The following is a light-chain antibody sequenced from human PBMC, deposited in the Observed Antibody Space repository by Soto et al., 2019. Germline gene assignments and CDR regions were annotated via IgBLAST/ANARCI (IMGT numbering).Light chain of an antibody. Sequence: DIVMTQSPDSLAVSLGERATINCKSSQSILYSSNSKNYLAWYQHKPGQPPKLLIYWASSRESGVPDRFSGSGSGTDFTLTISRLQAEDVAVYYCHQYYSSPFTFGPGTKVDIK. J-gene: IGKJ3*01. CDR3: HQYYSSPFT. CDR1: QSILYSSNSKNY. CDR2: WAS. V-gene: IGKV4-1*01.